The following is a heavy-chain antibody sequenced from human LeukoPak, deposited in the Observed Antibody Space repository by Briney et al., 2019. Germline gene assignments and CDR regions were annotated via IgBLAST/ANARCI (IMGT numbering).Heavy chain of an antibody. Sequence: PGGSLRLSCAASGFTFTSYSMNWVRQAPGKGLEWISYISSSSSTIYYADSVKGRFTISRDNAKNSLYLQMNSLRAEDTAVYYCARDRFLAADWYSGFDYWGQGTLVTVSS. CDR3: ARDRFLAADWYSGFDY. V-gene: IGHV3-48*04. J-gene: IGHJ4*02. D-gene: IGHD6-13*01. CDR2: ISSSSSTI. CDR1: GFTFTSYS.